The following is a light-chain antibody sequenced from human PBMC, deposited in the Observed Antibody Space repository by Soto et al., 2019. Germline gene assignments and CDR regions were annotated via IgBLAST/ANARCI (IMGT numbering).Light chain of an antibody. V-gene: IGKV3-20*01. CDR1: QSVSSSY. Sequence: EVVLTQSPGTLSLSPGERATLSCRASQSVSSSYLAWYQLKPGQAPRLLIYGASNRATGIPDRFGGSGSGTDFTLTISTLEPEDFAVYYCQQYGNSRAFGQGTKVEI. J-gene: IGKJ1*01. CDR2: GAS. CDR3: QQYGNSRA.